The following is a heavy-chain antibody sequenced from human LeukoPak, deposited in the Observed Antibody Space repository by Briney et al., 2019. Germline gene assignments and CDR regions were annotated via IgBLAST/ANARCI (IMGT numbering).Heavy chain of an antibody. D-gene: IGHD2-15*01. CDR3: ARGGSSDCSGGSCYGGVFDY. J-gene: IGHJ4*02. CDR1: GGTFSSYA. V-gene: IGHV1-69*05. CDR2: IIPIFGTA. Sequence: GASVKVSCKASGGTFSSYAISWVRQAPGQGLEWMGGIIPIFGTANYAQKFQGRVTITTDESTSTAYMELSSLRSEDTAVYYCARGGSSDCSGGSCYGGVFDYWGQGTLVTVSS.